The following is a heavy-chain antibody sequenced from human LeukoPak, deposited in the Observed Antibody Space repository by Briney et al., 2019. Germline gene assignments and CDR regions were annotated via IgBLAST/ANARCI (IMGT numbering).Heavy chain of an antibody. Sequence: GGSLRLSCAASGFTFSSYAMHWVRQAPGKGLEWVAVISYDGSDKYYADSVKGRFTISRDNSKYTLYLQMNSLRAEDTAVYYCSASFTPMEVDYWGQGTLVTVSS. J-gene: IGHJ4*02. D-gene: IGHD3-10*01. V-gene: IGHV3-30-3*01. CDR3: SASFTPMEVDY. CDR1: GFTFSSYA. CDR2: ISYDGSDK.